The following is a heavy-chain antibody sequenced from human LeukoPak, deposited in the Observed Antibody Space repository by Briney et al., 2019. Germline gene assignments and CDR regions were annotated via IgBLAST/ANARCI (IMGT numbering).Heavy chain of an antibody. Sequence: WIRQPPGKGLEWIGYIYYSGSTYYNPSLKSRVTISVDTSKNQFSLKLSSVTAADTAVYYCARAGYCSSTSCYLDAFDIWGQGTMVTVSS. D-gene: IGHD2-2*01. V-gene: IGHV4-30-4*01. CDR2: IYYSGST. CDR3: ARAGYCSSTSCYLDAFDI. J-gene: IGHJ3*02.